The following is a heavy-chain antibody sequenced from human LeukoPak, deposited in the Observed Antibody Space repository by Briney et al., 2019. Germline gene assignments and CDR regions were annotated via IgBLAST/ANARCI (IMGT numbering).Heavy chain of an antibody. CDR3: ARGQGGGWYNFDY. CDR2: IHYSGST. J-gene: IGHJ4*02. Sequence: SETLSLTCTVSGVSISSSSYYWGWIRQPPGKGLEYIGSIHYSGSTYYNLSLKSRVTISVDTSKNQFSLKLSSVTAADTAVYYCARGQGGGWYNFDYWGQGTLVTVSS. V-gene: IGHV4-39*01. D-gene: IGHD6-19*01. CDR1: GVSISSSSYY.